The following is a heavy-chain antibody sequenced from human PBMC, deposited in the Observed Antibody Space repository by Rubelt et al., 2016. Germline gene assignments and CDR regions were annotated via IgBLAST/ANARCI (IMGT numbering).Heavy chain of an antibody. V-gene: IGHV1-46*01. Sequence: QVQLVQSGAEVKKPGASVKVSCQASGYTFTSSYMHWVRQAPGQGLEYMGIINPTDGGTSYVQKFQGIVTMTRDTSTSTGYMELSSLRSDDTAVYYCARELNDFDIWGQGTMVTVSS. CDR2: INPTDGGT. CDR1: GYTFTSSY. J-gene: IGHJ3*02. CDR3: ARELNDFDI.